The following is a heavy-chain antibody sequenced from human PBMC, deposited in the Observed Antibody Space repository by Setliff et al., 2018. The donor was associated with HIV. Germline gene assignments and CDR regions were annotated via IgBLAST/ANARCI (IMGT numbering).Heavy chain of an antibody. V-gene: IGHV3-74*01. CDR2: INSDGSST. Sequence: PGGSLRLSCAASGFTFSGYWMHWVRQAPGKGLVWVSRINSDGSSTTYADSVKGRFTISRYNAKNTRYLQMNSLRAEDTAVYYCARGGSNSWSPFDYWGQGTLVTVSS. D-gene: IGHD6-13*01. CDR1: GFTFSGYW. CDR3: ARGGSNSWSPFDY. J-gene: IGHJ4*02.